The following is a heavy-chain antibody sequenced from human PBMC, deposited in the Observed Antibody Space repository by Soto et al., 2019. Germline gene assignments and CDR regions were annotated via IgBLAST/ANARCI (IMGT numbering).Heavy chain of an antibody. CDR1: GYTFTSYY. Sequence: GASVKVSCKASGYTFTSYYMHWVRQAPGQGLEWMGIINPSGGSTSYAQRFQGRVTMTRDTSTSTVYMELSSLRSEDTAVYYCVSYSHQYCSSTSCYVGGIMDVWGKGTTVTVAS. D-gene: IGHD2-2*01. J-gene: IGHJ6*04. CDR3: VSYSHQYCSSTSCYVGGIMDV. CDR2: INPSGGST. V-gene: IGHV1-46*03.